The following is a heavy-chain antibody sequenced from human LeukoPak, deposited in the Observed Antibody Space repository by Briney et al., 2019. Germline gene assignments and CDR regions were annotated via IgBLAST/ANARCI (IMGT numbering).Heavy chain of an antibody. D-gene: IGHD1-26*01. V-gene: IGHV3-21*01. CDR3: AREGVGATTAYFDY. Sequence: GGSLRLSCAASGFTFSSYSMNWVRQAPGKGLEWVSSISSSSSYIYYADSVKGRFTISRDNAKNSLYLQMNSLRAEDTAVYYCAREGVGATTAYFDYWGQGTLVIVSS. CDR2: ISSSSSYI. CDR1: GFTFSSYS. J-gene: IGHJ4*02.